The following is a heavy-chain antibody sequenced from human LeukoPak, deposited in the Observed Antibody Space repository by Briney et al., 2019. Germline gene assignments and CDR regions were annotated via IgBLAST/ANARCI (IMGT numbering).Heavy chain of an antibody. Sequence: PSQTLSLTCTVSGGSISSGDYYWSWLRQPPGKGLEWIGYIYYSGSTYYNPSLKSRVTISVDTSKNQFSLKLSSVTAADTAVYYCARADSSSWYFRYWGQGTLVTVSS. CDR2: IYYSGST. CDR3: ARADSSSWYFRY. D-gene: IGHD6-13*01. CDR1: GGSISSGDYY. J-gene: IGHJ4*02. V-gene: IGHV4-30-4*08.